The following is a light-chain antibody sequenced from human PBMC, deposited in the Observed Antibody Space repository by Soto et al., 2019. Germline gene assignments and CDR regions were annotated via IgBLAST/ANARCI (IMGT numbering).Light chain of an antibody. CDR2: RND. J-gene: IGLJ2*01. V-gene: IGLV1-47*01. CDR3: ASWDDGLSVPV. Sequence: QSVLTQPPSASGTPGQRVTISCSGSRSDIGSNYVYWYQHLPGMAPKLLIYRNDQRPSGVPDLISGSKSGTSASLAITGLRSEDEADYYCASWDDGLSVPVFGGGTQLTVL. CDR1: RSDIGSNY.